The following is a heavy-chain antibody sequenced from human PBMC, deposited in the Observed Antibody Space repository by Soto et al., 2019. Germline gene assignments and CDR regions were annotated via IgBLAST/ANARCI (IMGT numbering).Heavy chain of an antibody. J-gene: IGHJ3*02. D-gene: IGHD3-16*01. Sequence: EVQLVESGGELVQPGGSLRLSCAASGFSFNTYDIHWVRQVTGKGLEWVSRIGPAGDTYYSGSVKGRFTISRENAKNSLYLQMNSLRAGDTAVYYCARSRYGTNSFDIWGQGTMVTVSS. CDR1: GFSFNTYD. CDR3: ARSRYGTNSFDI. CDR2: IGPAGDT. V-gene: IGHV3-13*04.